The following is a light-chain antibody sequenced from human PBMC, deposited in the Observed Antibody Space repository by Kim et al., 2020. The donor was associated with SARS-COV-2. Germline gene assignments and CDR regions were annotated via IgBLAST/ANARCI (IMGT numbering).Light chain of an antibody. V-gene: IGLV3-1*01. J-gene: IGLJ2*01. CDR3: QAWDSSVV. Sequence: SVSPGQTASINCSGDKLGDKYACWYQQKPGQSPVLVIYQDSKRPSGIPERFSGSNSGNTATLTISGTQAMDEADYYCQAWDSSVVFGGGTQLTVL. CDR1: KLGDKY. CDR2: QDS.